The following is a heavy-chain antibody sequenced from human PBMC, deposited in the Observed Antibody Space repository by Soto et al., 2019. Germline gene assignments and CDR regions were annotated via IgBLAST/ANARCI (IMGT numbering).Heavy chain of an antibody. CDR1: VFTFSSYW. Sequence: GALRLSGAASVFTFSSYWMHWVRQAPGKGLVWVSRINGDGSSTSYADSVKGRFTISRDNAKNTLYLQMNSLRAEDTAVYLCLRGVDVWGQGTTVTVSS. CDR2: INGDGSST. J-gene: IGHJ6*02. V-gene: IGHV3-74*01. CDR3: LRGVDV.